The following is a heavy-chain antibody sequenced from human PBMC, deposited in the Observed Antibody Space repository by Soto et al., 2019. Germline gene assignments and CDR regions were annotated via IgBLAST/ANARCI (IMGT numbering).Heavy chain of an antibody. Sequence: SLTCAIAGGSCSGFDWRLVIRRPGKGLEWIGEINHSGSTNYNPSLKSRVTISVDTSKNQFSLKLSSVTAADTAVDDCARASYCSGGSCVDYWRKRTLVTVS. J-gene: IGHJ4*02. CDR1: GGSCSGFD. V-gene: IGHV4-34*01. CDR3: ARASYCSGGSCVDY. D-gene: IGHD2-15*01. CDR2: INHSGST.